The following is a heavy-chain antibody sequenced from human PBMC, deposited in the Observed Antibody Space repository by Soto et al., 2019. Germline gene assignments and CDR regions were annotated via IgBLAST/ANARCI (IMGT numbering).Heavy chain of an antibody. Sequence: PGESLKISCNGSGYSFTSYWIGWVRQMPGKGLEWMGIIYPGDSDTRYSPSFQGQVTISADKSISTAYLQWSSLKDSDTAVYYCARGRISQWLVRPFDYWGQGTLVTVSS. J-gene: IGHJ4*02. D-gene: IGHD6-19*01. V-gene: IGHV5-51*01. CDR2: IYPGDSDT. CDR1: GYSFTSYW. CDR3: ARGRISQWLVRPFDY.